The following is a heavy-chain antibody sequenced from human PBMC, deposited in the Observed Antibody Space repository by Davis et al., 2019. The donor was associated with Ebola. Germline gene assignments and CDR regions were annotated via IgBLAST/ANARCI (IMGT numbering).Heavy chain of an antibody. CDR1: GYTFTSYG. D-gene: IGHD5-18*01. J-gene: IGHJ4*02. V-gene: IGHV1-18*01. CDR2: ISAYNGNT. Sequence: ASVKVSCKASGYTFTSYGISWVRQAPGQGLEWMGWISAYNGNTNYAQKFQGRVTMTRDTSTSTVYMELSSLRSEDTAVYYCARSLGYSYGVDYWGQGTLVTVSS. CDR3: ARSLGYSYGVDY.